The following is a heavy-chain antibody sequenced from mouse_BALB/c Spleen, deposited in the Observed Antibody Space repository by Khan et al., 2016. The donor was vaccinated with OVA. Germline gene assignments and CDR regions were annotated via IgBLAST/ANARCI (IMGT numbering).Heavy chain of an antibody. J-gene: IGHJ2*01. Sequence: QMQLEESGAELVRPGASVKLSCKTSGYIFTSYWIHWVKQRSGQGLEWIAWIYPGTDNSYYNEKFKDKATLTADKSSSTAYMQLSSLKSEDSDVYFCASEEALYLYDHWGQGTTLTVSS. CDR3: ASEEALYLYDH. CDR1: GYIFTSYW. V-gene: IGHV1S132*01. CDR2: IYPGTDNS. D-gene: IGHD3-2*02.